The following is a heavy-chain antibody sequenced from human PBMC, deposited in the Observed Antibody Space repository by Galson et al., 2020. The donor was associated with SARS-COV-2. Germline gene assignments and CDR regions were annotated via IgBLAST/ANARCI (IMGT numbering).Heavy chain of an antibody. CDR3: ARQGGSSFGD. J-gene: IGHJ4*02. CDR2: ISQSGST. CDR1: GGSFSGYY. V-gene: IGHV4-34*01. D-gene: IGHD5-18*01. Sequence: ETSETLSLTCAVYGGSFSGYYWSWIRQPPGKGLEWIGEISQSGSTKYNPSLKSRVTVSVDTSKNQFSLKLTSVTAADTAVYYCARQGGSSFGDWAQGTLVPVSS.